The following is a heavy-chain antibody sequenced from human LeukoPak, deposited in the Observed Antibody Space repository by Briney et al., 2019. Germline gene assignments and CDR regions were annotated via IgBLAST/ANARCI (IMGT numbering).Heavy chain of an antibody. Sequence: LSLTCAVYGGSFSGYYWSWIRQAPGKGLEWVSYISSSSSYTNYADSVKGRFTISRDNAKNSLYLQMNSLRPEDTAVYYCARVHLTGELLDYWGQGTLVTVSS. D-gene: IGHD2-15*01. CDR3: ARVHLTGELLDY. V-gene: IGHV3-11*05. J-gene: IGHJ4*02. CDR2: ISSSSSYT. CDR1: GGSFSGYY.